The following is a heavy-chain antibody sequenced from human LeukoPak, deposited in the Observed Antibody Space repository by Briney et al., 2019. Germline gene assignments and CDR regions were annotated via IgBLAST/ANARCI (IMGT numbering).Heavy chain of an antibody. CDR2: IYTSGST. J-gene: IGHJ4*02. Sequence: SETLSLTCTVSGGSISSYYWSWIRQPAGKGLEWIGRIYTSGSTNYNPSLKSRVTISVDTSKNQFSLKLSSVTAADTAVYYCAGFGELLPFDYWGQGTLVTVSS. CDR1: GGSISSYY. V-gene: IGHV4-4*07. CDR3: AGFGELLPFDY. D-gene: IGHD3-10*01.